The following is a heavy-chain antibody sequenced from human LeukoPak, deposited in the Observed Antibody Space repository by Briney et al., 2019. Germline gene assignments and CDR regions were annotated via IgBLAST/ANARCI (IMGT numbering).Heavy chain of an antibody. CDR1: GGSISSGGYS. D-gene: IGHD4-17*01. CDR2: IYHSGST. Sequence: SQTLSLTCAVSGGSISSGGYSWSWIRQPSGKGLEWIGYIYHSGSTYYNPSLKSRVTISVDRSKNQFSLKLSSVTAADTAVYYCARGTTVTSFDYWGQGTLVTVSS. V-gene: IGHV4-30-2*01. CDR3: ARGTTVTSFDY. J-gene: IGHJ4*02.